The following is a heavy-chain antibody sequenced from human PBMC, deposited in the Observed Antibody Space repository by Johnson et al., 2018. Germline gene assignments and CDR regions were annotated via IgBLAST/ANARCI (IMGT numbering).Heavy chain of an antibody. CDR2: INSDGSST. V-gene: IGHV3-74*01. Sequence: VQLQESGGGLVQPGGSLRLSCAASGFTFSSYWMHWVRQAPGKGLVWVSRINSDGSSTSYADSVKGRFTISRDNAKNTLYLQRNSLRAEDTAVYYCARTPRFDYYDSSGYQYFQHWGQGNLVTVSS. J-gene: IGHJ1*01. CDR3: ARTPRFDYYDSSGYQYFQH. D-gene: IGHD3-22*01. CDR1: GFTFSSYW.